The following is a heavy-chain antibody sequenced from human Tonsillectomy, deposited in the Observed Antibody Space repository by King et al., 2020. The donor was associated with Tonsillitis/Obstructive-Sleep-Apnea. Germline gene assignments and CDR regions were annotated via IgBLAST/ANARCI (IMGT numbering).Heavy chain of an antibody. J-gene: IGHJ4*02. V-gene: IGHV1-2*04. CDR3: ARAQTYCSGGSCYGEDFDY. CDR1: GYTFTGYY. CDR2: INPNSGGT. Sequence: QLVQSGAEVKKPGASVKVSCKASGYTFTGYYMNWVRQAPGQGLEWMGWINPNSGGTNYAQKFQGWVTMTRDKSISTAYMEVSRLRSDDTAVYYCARAQTYCSGGSCYGEDFDYWGQGTLVTVSS. D-gene: IGHD2-15*01.